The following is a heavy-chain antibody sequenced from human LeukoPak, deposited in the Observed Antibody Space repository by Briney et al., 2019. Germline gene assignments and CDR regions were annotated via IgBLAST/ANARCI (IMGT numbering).Heavy chain of an antibody. CDR1: GGTFSSYA. J-gene: IGHJ6*04. CDR3: ARSETDDYYYYGMDV. Sequence: SVKVSCKASGGTFSSYAISWVRQAPGQGLEWMGGIIPIFGTANYAQKFQGRVTITADESTSTAYMELSSLRSEDTAVYYCARSETDDYYYYGMDVWGKGTTVTVSA. V-gene: IGHV1-69*13. CDR2: IIPIFGTA.